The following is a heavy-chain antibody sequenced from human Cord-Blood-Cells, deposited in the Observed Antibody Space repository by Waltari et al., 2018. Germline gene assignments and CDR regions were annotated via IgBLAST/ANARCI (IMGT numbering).Heavy chain of an antibody. Sequence: QVQLVESGGGVVQPGRSLRLSCAASGFTFSSYAIHWVRPAPGKGLEWVAVISYDGSNKYYADSVKGRFTISRDNSKNTLYLQMNSLRAEDTAVYYCASDAGDSSYYGMDVWGQGTTVTVSS. J-gene: IGHJ6*02. V-gene: IGHV3-30-3*01. CDR3: ASDAGDSSYYGMDV. CDR2: ISYDGSNK. D-gene: IGHD7-27*01. CDR1: GFTFSSYA.